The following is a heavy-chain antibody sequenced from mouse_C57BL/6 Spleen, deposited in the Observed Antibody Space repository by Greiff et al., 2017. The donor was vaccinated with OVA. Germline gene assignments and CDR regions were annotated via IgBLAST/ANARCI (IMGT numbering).Heavy chain of an antibody. J-gene: IGHJ2*01. CDR3: ARRPVVEYYFGY. D-gene: IGHD1-1*01. CDR1: GFNIKDYY. V-gene: IGHV14-2*01. CDR2: IVPEDGEI. Sequence: EVKLVESGAELVKPGASVKLSCTASGFNIKDYYMHWVKQRTEQGLEWIGRIVPEDGEIKYAPKFQGKATITADTSSNTAYLQLSSLTSEDTAVYYCARRPVVEYYFGYWGQGTTLTVSS.